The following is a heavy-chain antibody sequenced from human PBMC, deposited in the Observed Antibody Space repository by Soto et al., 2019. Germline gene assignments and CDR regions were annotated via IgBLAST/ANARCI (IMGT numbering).Heavy chain of an antibody. CDR1: GGTFSSYV. CDR2: IIAAFGPA. CDR3: AMGGGWGAIDY. V-gene: IGHV1-69*06. Sequence: QVQLVQSGAEVKKPGSSVKVSCKASGGTFSSYVITWVRKAPGQGLEWMGGIIAAFGPANYAQKFQGRVTVPAEKPTNTAYMELSSLRPEDTAIYFCAMGGGWGAIDYWGQGTRVTVSS. D-gene: IGHD3-16*01. J-gene: IGHJ4*02.